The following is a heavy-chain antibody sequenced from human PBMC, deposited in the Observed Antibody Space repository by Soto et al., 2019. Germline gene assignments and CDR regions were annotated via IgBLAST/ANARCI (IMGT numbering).Heavy chain of an antibody. CDR3: AREYSYSYPA. CDR2: IHNSGAT. J-gene: IGHJ1*01. CDR1: GFTFSSYA. D-gene: IGHD2-21*01. Sequence: GGSLRLSCAASGFTFSSYAMTWVRQAPGEGLEWVSVIHNSGATYYADSVKGRFTISKDNSKNTVYLQMSSLRAEDTAMYYCAREYSYSYPAWGQGTLVTVSS. V-gene: IGHV3-53*01.